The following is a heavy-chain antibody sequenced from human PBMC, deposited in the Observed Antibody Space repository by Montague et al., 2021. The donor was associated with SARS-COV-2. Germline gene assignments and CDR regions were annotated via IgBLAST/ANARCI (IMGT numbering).Heavy chain of an antibody. CDR3: ARCWAFDP. CDR1: GGSTASHY. V-gene: IGHV4-59*08. Sequence: SETLSLTCTVSGGSTASHYWNWIRRSPGKKPEWIGYVYYNGDTKYNPSLQSRVTIPIDTSDNQFSLRLNSVTAADTAVYFCARCWAFDPWGQGRLVTVSS. CDR2: VYYNGDT. J-gene: IGHJ3*01. D-gene: IGHD6-13*01.